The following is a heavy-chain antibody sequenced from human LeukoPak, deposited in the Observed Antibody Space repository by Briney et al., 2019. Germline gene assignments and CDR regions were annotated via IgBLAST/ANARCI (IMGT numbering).Heavy chain of an antibody. CDR2: AYGDGSSQ. Sequence: TGGSLRLSCAASGFPFSGYGTHWVHQAPGKGLEWVAVAYGDGSSQYYADSVKGRFSISKDISKNTLSLQMNSLRAEDTAVYSCATGGNFYYSHWGQGTLVTVSS. CDR3: ATGGNFYYSH. J-gene: IGHJ1*01. CDR1: GFPFSGYG. V-gene: IGHV3-33*01. D-gene: IGHD4-11*01.